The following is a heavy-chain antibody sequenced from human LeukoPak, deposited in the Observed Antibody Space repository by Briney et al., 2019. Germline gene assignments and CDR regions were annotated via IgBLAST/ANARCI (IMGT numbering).Heavy chain of an antibody. CDR3: ATAGDAIDSVMIWDF. CDR2: FDPEDGKT. V-gene: IGHV1-24*01. D-gene: IGHD3/OR15-3a*01. J-gene: IGHJ4*02. Sequence: ASVKVSCKLSGNTLTEFSMHWVRQAPGKGLEWMGGFDPEDGKTIYAQKYQGRVTMTEDTSTDTAYMELSSLRSEDTAVYYCATAGDAIDSVMIWDFWGQGTLVTVSS. CDR1: GNTLTEFS.